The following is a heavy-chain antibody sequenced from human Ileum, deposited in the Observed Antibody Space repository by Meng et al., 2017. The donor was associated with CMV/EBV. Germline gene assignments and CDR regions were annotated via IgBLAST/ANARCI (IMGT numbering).Heavy chain of an antibody. J-gene: IGHJ4*01. Sequence: GGSLRLSCVASGFTFSSYGMHWARQAPGMGLEWTAFVRYDGSNAYYANSVKGRFTISRDNSNNTLYLQMNNLRPDDTAVYYCAKDGPRTSPLDYWGQGTRVTVSS. CDR3: AKDGPRTSPLDY. V-gene: IGHV3-30*02. CDR2: VRYDGSNA. CDR1: GFTFSSYG.